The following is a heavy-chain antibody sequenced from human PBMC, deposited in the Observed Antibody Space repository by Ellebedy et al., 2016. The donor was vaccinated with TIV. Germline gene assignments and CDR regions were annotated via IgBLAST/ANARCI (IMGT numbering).Heavy chain of an antibody. CDR1: GFAVNSYY. J-gene: IGHJ4*02. D-gene: IGHD2-15*01. Sequence: GESLKISCAASGFAVNSYYITWARQAPGKGLDWVSVIFTSDITSYADSVRCRFTISRDTYKNTVSLQMNSLRVEDTAIYYCAVVDFCWGQGTLVTVSS. V-gene: IGHV3-53*01. CDR2: IFTSDIT. CDR3: AVVDFC.